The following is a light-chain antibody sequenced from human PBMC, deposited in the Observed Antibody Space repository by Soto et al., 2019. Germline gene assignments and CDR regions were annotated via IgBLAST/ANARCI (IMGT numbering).Light chain of an antibody. J-gene: IGKJ3*01. Sequence: EIVLTKSTGTLSLSPGERANLHCRASQSVSSSYLAWYQQKPGQAPRLLIYGASSRATGIPDRFSGSGSGTDFTLTISRLEPEDFSVYYCHQYGTAPLTFGPGTKVDIK. CDR2: GAS. CDR1: QSVSSSY. CDR3: HQYGTAPLT. V-gene: IGKV3-20*01.